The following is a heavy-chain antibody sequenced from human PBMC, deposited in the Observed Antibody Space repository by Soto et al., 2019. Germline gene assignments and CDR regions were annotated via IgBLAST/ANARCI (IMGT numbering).Heavy chain of an antibody. D-gene: IGHD3-10*01. CDR3: AREAYGSGSLTFDY. V-gene: IGHV3-66*01. CDR2: IYSGGST. J-gene: IGHJ4*02. Sequence: EVQLVESGGGLVQPGGSLRLSCAASGFTVSSNYMSWVRQAPGKGLEWVSVIYSGGSTYYADSVKGRFTISRDNSKNTLYLQMNSLRAEDTAVYYCAREAYGSGSLTFDYWGQGTLVTVSS. CDR1: GFTVSSNY.